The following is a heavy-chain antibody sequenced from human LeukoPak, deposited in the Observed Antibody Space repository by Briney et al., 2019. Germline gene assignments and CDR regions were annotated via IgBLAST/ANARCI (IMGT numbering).Heavy chain of an antibody. J-gene: IGHJ4*02. Sequence: SETLSLTCTVSGGSISSYYWSWIRQPAGKGLEWIGRIYTSGSTNYNPSLKSRVTMSVDTSKNQFSLKLSSVTAADTAVYYCARSVCGYYDSSGYYTALDYWGQRTLVTVSS. V-gene: IGHV4-4*07. CDR2: IYTSGST. D-gene: IGHD3-22*01. CDR1: GGSISSYY. CDR3: ARSVCGYYDSSGYYTALDY.